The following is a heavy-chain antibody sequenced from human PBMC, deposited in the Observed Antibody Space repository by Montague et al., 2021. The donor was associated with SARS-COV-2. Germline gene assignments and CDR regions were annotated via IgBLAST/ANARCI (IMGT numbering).Heavy chain of an antibody. V-gene: IGHV4-39*01. CDR3: ARHCGRGATFGVVSLFDAFDI. Sequence: SETLSLTCTVSGGSISSSNYYWGRIRQPPGKGLVWIGSIYESGSTYYTPSLKSRVTISVDTSKNQFSLRLSSVTAADTAVYYCARHCGRGATFGVVSLFDAFDIWGQGTMVTVSS. D-gene: IGHD3-3*01. CDR2: IYESGST. CDR1: GGSISSSNYY. J-gene: IGHJ3*02.